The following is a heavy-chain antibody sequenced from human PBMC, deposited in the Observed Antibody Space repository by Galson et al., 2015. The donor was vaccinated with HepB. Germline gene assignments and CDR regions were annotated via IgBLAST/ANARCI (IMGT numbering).Heavy chain of an antibody. V-gene: IGHV3-30*18. J-gene: IGHJ4*02. CDR3: AKEHLRRSGLARMGFDY. CDR1: GFTFSSYG. Sequence: SLRLSCAASGFTFSSYGMHWVRQAPGKGLEWVAVISYDGSNKYYADSVKGRFTISRDNSKNTLYLQMNSLRAEDTAVYYCAKEHLRRSGLARMGFDYWGQGTLVTVSS. CDR2: ISYDGSNK. D-gene: IGHD3-16*01.